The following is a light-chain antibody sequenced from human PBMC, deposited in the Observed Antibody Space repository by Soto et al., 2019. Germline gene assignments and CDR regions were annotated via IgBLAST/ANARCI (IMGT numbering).Light chain of an antibody. CDR3: QQGYSTPIT. CDR1: QSISSY. Sequence: DIQMTQSPASLSASVGDRVTITCRASQSISSYLNWFQQEPGKAPKLLIYAASSLQSGVPSRFSGSGSGTDLTLTVSSLQPEDFVTYYCQQGYSTPITFGQGTRLEIK. CDR2: AAS. J-gene: IGKJ5*01. V-gene: IGKV1-39*01.